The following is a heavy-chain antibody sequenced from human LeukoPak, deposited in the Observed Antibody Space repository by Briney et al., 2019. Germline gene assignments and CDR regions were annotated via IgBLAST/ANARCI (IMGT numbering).Heavy chain of an antibody. CDR2: ISSSSSYI. V-gene: IGHV3-21*01. J-gene: IGHJ4*02. Sequence: GGSLRLSCAASGFTFSSYSMNWVRQAPGKGLGWVSSISSSSSYIYYADSVKGRFTISRDNAKNSLYLQMNSLRAEDTAVYYCARDCSGGSCYFAFDYWGQGTLVTVSS. CDR3: ARDCSGGSCYFAFDY. CDR1: GFTFSSYS. D-gene: IGHD2-15*01.